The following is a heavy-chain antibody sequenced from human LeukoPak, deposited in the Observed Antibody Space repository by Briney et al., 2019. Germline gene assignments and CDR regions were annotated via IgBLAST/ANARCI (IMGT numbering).Heavy chain of an antibody. CDR1: GGSITSSHW. D-gene: IGHD1-26*01. Sequence: SETRSLTCTVSGGSITSSHWWGWVRQPPGKGLDWVGEIHHSGSTNSNPSLKSRVTISVDKSKNQFSLRLNSVTAADTAVYYCAREFVQGSSLPYFDYWGQGTLVTVSS. CDR3: AREFVQGSSLPYFDY. V-gene: IGHV4-4*02. CDR2: IHHSGST. J-gene: IGHJ4*02.